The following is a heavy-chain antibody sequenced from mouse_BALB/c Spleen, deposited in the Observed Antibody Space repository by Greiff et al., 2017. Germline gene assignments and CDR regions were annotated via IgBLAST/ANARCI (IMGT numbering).Heavy chain of an antibody. CDR2: IYPGGGYT. J-gene: IGHJ4*01. V-gene: IGHV1-63*02. CDR1: GYTFTNYW. CDR3: AREGGSSPYAMDY. D-gene: IGHD1-1*01. Sequence: QVQLQQSGAELVRPGTSVKISCKASGYTFTNYWLGWVKQRPGHGLEWIGDIYPGGGYTNYNEKFKGKATLTADTSSSTAYMQLSSLTSEDSAVYFCAREGGSSPYAMDYWGQGTSVTVSS.